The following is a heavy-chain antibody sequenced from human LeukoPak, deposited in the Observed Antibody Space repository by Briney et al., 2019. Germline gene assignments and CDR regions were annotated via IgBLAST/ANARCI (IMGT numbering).Heavy chain of an antibody. V-gene: IGHV3-23*01. CDR3: ARAQWLDSFDY. CDR1: GFTFNDYG. J-gene: IGHJ4*02. D-gene: IGHD6-19*01. CDR2: ISASGALI. Sequence: GGSLRLSCAASGFTFNDYGMSWVRQAPGKGLEWVSSISASGALIYYTDSVEGRFTISRDNSKNTVYLQMNSLGDEDTAVYYCARAQWLDSFDYWGQGALVTVSS.